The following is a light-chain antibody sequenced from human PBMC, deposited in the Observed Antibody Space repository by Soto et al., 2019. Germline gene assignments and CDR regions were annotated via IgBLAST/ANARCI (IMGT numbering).Light chain of an antibody. CDR3: QQYNYWPQT. CDR2: GAS. V-gene: IGKV3-15*01. J-gene: IGKJ1*01. Sequence: EVLLTQSPGTLALSPGERATLSCRASQSVSSGYLAWYQQRPGQAPRLLIYGASTRATGIPARFSGSGSGTEFTLTISSLQSEDFVVYYCQQYNYWPQTFGQGTKVDI. CDR1: QSVSSGY.